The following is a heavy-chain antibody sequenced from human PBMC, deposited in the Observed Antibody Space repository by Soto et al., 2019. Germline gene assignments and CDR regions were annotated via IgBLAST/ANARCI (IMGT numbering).Heavy chain of an antibody. CDR1: GVIFRTYS. Sequence: GGSLRLCCTASGVIFRTYSMNLVRKAPGKGLEWISSISGSSIYLYYADSVKGRVTISRDNAKNSLHLQMDSLRPEDTAVYYCARWGDATGYYLDYWGQGTLVIVSS. J-gene: IGHJ4*02. V-gene: IGHV3-21*06. D-gene: IGHD3-9*01. CDR3: ARWGDATGYYLDY. CDR2: ISGSSIYL.